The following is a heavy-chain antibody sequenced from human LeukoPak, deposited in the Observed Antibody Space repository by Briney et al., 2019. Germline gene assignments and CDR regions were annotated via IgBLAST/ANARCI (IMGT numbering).Heavy chain of an antibody. Sequence: PGGSLRLSCAASGFTFSDYYMSWIRQAPGKGLEWVSYISSSSSYTNYADSVEGRFTISRDNAKNSLYLQMNSLRAEDTAVYYCARSRYGSGSQFDYWGQGTLVTVSS. J-gene: IGHJ4*02. D-gene: IGHD3-10*01. CDR1: GFTFSDYY. CDR3: ARSRYGSGSQFDY. CDR2: ISSSSSYT. V-gene: IGHV3-11*03.